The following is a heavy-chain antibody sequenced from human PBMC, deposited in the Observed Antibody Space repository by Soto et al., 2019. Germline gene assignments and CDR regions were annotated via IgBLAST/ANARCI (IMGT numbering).Heavy chain of an antibody. CDR2: IYWNDDR. CDR1: GFSLSTSGVG. V-gene: IGHV2-5*01. Sequence: SGPTLVNPTQTLTLTCTFSGFSLSTSGVGVGWIRQPPGKALEWLALIYWNDDRRYSPSLKSRLTITKDTSKNQVVLTMTNMDPVDTATYYCARGPDIAAAGTFGYWGQGTLVTVSS. CDR3: ARGPDIAAAGTFGY. D-gene: IGHD6-13*01. J-gene: IGHJ4*02.